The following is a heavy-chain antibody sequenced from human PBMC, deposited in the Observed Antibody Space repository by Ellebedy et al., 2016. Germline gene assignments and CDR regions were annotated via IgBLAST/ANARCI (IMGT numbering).Heavy chain of an antibody. CDR2: IKQHGSEK. Sequence: GESLKISCTASGFTFSYYWMSWVRQAPGKGLEWVANIKQHGSEKDYVDSVKGRFTIPRDDAKNSLYLQMNSLRDEDTAVYYCARDPGSGWYFDYWGQGTLVTVSS. V-gene: IGHV3-7*01. D-gene: IGHD6-19*01. J-gene: IGHJ4*02. CDR1: GFTFSYYW. CDR3: ARDPGSGWYFDY.